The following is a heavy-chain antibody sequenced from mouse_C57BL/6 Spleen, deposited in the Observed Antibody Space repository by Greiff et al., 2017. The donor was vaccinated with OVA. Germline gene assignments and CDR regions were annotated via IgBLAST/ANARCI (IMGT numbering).Heavy chain of an antibody. V-gene: IGHV1-50*01. CDR2: IDPSDSYT. D-gene: IGHD3-3*01. Sequence: VQLQQPGAELVKPGASVKLSCKASGYTFTSYWMQWVKQRPGQGLEWIGEIDPSDSYTNYNQKFKGKATLTVDTSSSTAYMQLSSLTSEDSAVYYCARGDPDYWGKGTTLTVSS. J-gene: IGHJ2*01. CDR3: ARGDPDY. CDR1: GYTFTSYW.